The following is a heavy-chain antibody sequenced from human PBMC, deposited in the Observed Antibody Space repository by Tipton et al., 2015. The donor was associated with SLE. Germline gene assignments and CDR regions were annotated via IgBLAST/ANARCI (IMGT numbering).Heavy chain of an antibody. Sequence: TLSLTCAIYGGSFSGYYWSWMRQPPGKGLEWIGEINHSGSTNYNPSLKSRVTISVDTSKNQFSLKLSSVTAADTAVYYCARDNWNFILHYYYGMDVWGQGTTVTVSS. D-gene: IGHD1-7*01. CDR2: INHSGST. CDR1: GGSFSGYY. CDR3: ARDNWNFILHYYYGMDV. V-gene: IGHV4-34*01. J-gene: IGHJ6*02.